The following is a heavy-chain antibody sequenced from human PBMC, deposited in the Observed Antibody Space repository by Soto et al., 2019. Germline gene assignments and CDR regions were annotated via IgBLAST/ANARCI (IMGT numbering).Heavy chain of an antibody. CDR3: AKDSGGRGNYVCHDVFDI. Sequence: EVQLLESGGGLVQPGGSLRLSCAASGFTFSSYAMSWVRQAPGKGLEWVSAISGSGGSTYYADSVKGRFTISRDNSKNTLDLQMNSLRAEDTAVYYGAKDSGGRGNYVCHDVFDIWGQGTMVTVSS. D-gene: IGHD1-7*01. CDR2: ISGSGGST. V-gene: IGHV3-23*01. J-gene: IGHJ3*02. CDR1: GFTFSSYA.